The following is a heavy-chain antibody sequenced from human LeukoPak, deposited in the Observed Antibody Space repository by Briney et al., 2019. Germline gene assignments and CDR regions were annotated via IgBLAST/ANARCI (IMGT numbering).Heavy chain of an antibody. CDR2: ITGSGGST. J-gene: IGHJ4*03. CDR3: AKSRGFSGTYPSDY. V-gene: IGHV3-23*01. D-gene: IGHD1-26*01. Sequence: GGSLRLSCAASGFTFSNYAMTWVRQAPGKGLEWVSAITGSGGSTYSADSVKGRFTISRDNSKGTLYLQVNSLRADDTAVYYCAKSRGFSGTYPSDYWGQGTLVTVSS. CDR1: GFTFSNYA.